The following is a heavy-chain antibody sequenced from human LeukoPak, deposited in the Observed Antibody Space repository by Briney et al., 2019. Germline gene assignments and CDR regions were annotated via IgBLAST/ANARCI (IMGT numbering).Heavy chain of an antibody. J-gene: IGHJ4*02. D-gene: IGHD3-3*01. CDR2: IYYSGST. Sequence: SETLSLTCTVSGGSISSYYWSWIRQPPGKGLEWIGYIYYSGSTNYNPSLKSRVTISVDTSKSQFSLKLSSVTAADTAVYYCARHYYDFWSGYPYYFDYWGQGTLVTVSS. CDR3: ARHYYDFWSGYPYYFDY. V-gene: IGHV4-59*01. CDR1: GGSISSYY.